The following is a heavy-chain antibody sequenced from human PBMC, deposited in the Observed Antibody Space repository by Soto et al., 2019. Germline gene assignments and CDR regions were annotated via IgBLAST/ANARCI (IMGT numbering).Heavy chain of an antibody. J-gene: IGHJ4*02. CDR1: GFTFSDSW. CDR2: INQYGSQS. V-gene: IGHV3-7*01. CDR3: ARGPF. Sequence: GGSLRLSCAASGFTFSDSWMSWVRQAPGTGLEWVANINQYGSQSYYVDSVRGRFTISRDNAKNSLYLQMNSLGVEDTAVYFCARGPFWGQGILVTVSS.